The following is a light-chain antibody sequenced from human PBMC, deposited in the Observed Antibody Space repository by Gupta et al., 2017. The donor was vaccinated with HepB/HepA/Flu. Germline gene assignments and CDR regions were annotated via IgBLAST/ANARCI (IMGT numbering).Light chain of an antibody. V-gene: IGLV7-43*01. J-gene: IGLJ2*01. CDR3: LLYHGVVQV. CDR1: TGEVTNGFY. Sequence: QTVWPHEPSLTVSPGGTVPLPCASSTGEVTNGFYPNWFQQKPGQAPTTLVYGTNNNPPRTPARCSGSHLGGKAALTLSDAQAEDEADYYCLLYHGVVQVFGGGTRLTVL. CDR2: GTN.